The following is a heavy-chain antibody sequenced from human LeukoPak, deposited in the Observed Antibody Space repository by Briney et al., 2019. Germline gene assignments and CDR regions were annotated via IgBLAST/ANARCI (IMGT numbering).Heavy chain of an antibody. CDR3: ARGSYYYDSSGYYFDY. V-gene: IGHV3-21*01. CDR2: ISSSSSYI. J-gene: IGHJ4*02. D-gene: IGHD3-22*01. Sequence: GGSLRLSCAASGFTFSSYSMNWVRQAPGKGLEWVSSISSSSSYIYYADSVKGRFTISRDNAKNSLYLQMNSLRAEDTAVYYCARGSYYYDSSGYYFDYWGQGTLVTASS. CDR1: GFTFSSYS.